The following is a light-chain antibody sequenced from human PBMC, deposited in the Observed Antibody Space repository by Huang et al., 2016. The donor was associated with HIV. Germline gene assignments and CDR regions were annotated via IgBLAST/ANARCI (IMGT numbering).Light chain of an antibody. CDR1: QNIGIW. CDR3: QQYSNFSRT. Sequence: DIQMSQSPSTLSASVGDRVTITCRASQNIGIWLAWYQQKPGRAPNVLIYKTSSLESGVPSRFNGSGSGTDFTLTISSLQSDDSASYYCQQYSNFSRTFGQGTKVEI. V-gene: IGKV1-5*03. J-gene: IGKJ1*01. CDR2: KTS.